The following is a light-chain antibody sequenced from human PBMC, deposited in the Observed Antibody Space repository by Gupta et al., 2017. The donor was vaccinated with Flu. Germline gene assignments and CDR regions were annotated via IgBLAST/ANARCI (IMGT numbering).Light chain of an antibody. Sequence: DIQMTQSPSSLSASVGDRVTITYRASQSISSYLNWYQQKPGKAPKLLIYAASSVQSGVPSRFSGSGSGTDFTLTISSLQPEDFATYYCQQSYSTPYTFGQGTXLEIK. V-gene: IGKV1-39*01. CDR3: QQSYSTPYT. CDR1: QSISSY. CDR2: AAS. J-gene: IGKJ2*01.